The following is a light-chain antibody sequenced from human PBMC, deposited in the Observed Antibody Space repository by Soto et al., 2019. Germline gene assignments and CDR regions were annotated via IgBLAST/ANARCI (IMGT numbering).Light chain of an antibody. CDR1: KLGDKY. CDR3: QAWDSSISYV. CDR2: QDS. V-gene: IGLV3-1*01. J-gene: IGLJ1*01. Sequence: SYELTQPPSVSVSPGQTASITCSGDKLGDKYACWYQQKPGQSPVLVIYQDSKRPSGIPERFSGSNSGNTATLTISGTQAMDEAYYYCQAWDSSISYVFGTGTKLTVL.